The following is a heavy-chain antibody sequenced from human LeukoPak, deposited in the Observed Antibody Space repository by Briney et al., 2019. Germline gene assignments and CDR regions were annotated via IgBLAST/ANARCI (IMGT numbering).Heavy chain of an antibody. J-gene: IGHJ4*02. Sequence: PGGSLRLSCAASEFTFSSYWMHWVRQAPGKGLVWVSRIKGDGSSTTYADSVKGRFTISGDNAKNTLYLQMNSLTAEDTAVYYCARGAYCGGDCPLPNSLYWGRGTLVTVSS. CDR3: ARGAYCGGDCPLPNSLY. V-gene: IGHV3-74*01. D-gene: IGHD2-21*01. CDR1: EFTFSSYW. CDR2: IKGDGSST.